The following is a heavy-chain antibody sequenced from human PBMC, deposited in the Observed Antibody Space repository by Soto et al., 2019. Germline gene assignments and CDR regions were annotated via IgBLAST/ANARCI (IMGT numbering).Heavy chain of an antibody. V-gene: IGHV3-30-3*01. CDR3: AREEFEAGRGHFGC. CDR1: GFTFSTSA. J-gene: IGHJ4*02. D-gene: IGHD6-13*01. Sequence: QVQVVESGGGVVQPGGSLRLSCAASGFTFSTSAMHWVRQAPGKGLEWMAMISYGGNNKYYADSVKGRFTISRDISESTLYLQMHSLRTEDTAVYYCAREEFEAGRGHFGCWGQGTLVSVSS. CDR2: ISYGGNNK.